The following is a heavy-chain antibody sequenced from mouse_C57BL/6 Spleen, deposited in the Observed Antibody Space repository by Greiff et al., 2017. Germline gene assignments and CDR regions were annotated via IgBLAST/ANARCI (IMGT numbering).Heavy chain of an antibody. CDR2: ISNGGGST. Sequence: EVQLVESGGGLVQPGGSLKLSCAASGFTFSDYYMYWVRQTPEKRLEWVAYISNGGGSTYYPDTVKGRFTISRDNAKNTLYLQMSRLKSEDTAMYYCARHYYSGGRYALDYWGQGTSVTVSS. J-gene: IGHJ4*01. D-gene: IGHD2-12*01. V-gene: IGHV5-12*01. CDR3: ARHYYSGGRYALDY. CDR1: GFTFSDYY.